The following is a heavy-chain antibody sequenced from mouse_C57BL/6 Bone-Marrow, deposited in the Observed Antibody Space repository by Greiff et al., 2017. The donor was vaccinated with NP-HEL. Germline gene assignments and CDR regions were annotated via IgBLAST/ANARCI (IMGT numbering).Heavy chain of an antibody. CDR1: GYSFTGYY. CDR3: ARGYSAWFAY. J-gene: IGHJ3*01. D-gene: IGHD2-3*01. Sequence: EVQLQESGPELVKPGASVKISCKASGYSFTGYYMNWVKQSPEKSLEWIGEINPSTGGTTYNQKFKAKVTLTVDKSSSTAYMQLKSLTSEDSAVYYCARGYSAWFAYWGQGTLVTVSA. CDR2: INPSTGGT. V-gene: IGHV1-42*01.